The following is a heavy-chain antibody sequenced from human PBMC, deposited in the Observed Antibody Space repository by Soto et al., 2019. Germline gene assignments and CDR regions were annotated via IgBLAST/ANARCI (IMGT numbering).Heavy chain of an antibody. CDR1: GGSISGYF. Sequence: SETLSLTGTVSGGSISGYFCSWIRQPPWKGLEWIGHIHYSGSTSYTPSLKSRVTMSVDTSKNKFSLKLNSVTAADTAVYYCAGDERMVRSVGKDYYGLDVCGQGTTVTLSS. J-gene: IGHJ6*02. CDR3: AGDERMVRSVGKDYYGLDV. D-gene: IGHD3-10*01. V-gene: IGHV4-59*01. CDR2: IHYSGST.